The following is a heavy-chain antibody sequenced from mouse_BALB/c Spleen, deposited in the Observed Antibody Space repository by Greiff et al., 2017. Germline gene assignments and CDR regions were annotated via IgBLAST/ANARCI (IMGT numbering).Heavy chain of an antibody. J-gene: IGHJ4*01. CDR2: IYPGDGDT. V-gene: IGHV1-87*01. CDR1: GYTFTSYW. CDR3: ARCDYYAMDY. Sequence: QVQLQQSGAELARPGASVKLSCKASGYTFTSYWMQWVKQRPGQGLEWIGAIYPGDGDTRYTQKFKGKATLTADKSSSTAYMQLSSLASEDSAVYYCARCDYYAMDYWGQGTSVTVSS.